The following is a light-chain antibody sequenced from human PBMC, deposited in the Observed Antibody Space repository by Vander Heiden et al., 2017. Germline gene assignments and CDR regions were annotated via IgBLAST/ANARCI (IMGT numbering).Light chain of an antibody. Sequence: SSELTQPPSVSVSPGQTARITCSGDAVPKQYAYWYQQKSGQAPGLLIYKDNQRPSGIPERFSGSRSGTTATLTVTGVQAEDEADYYCQSADSTTTWVFGTGTKVTVL. CDR2: KDN. J-gene: IGLJ1*01. CDR1: AVPKQY. CDR3: QSADSTTTWV. V-gene: IGLV3-25*03.